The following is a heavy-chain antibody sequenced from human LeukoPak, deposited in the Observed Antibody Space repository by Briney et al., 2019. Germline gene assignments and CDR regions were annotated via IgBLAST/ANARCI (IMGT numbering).Heavy chain of an antibody. Sequence: GGSLRLSCAASGFALSSNYVGWVRQAPGKGLHWVSLLYSDGGTYYADSVKGRFTISRDTSKNTLYLQMNSLRADDTAIYYCARDLYSSGWYGIYWGQGTLVTVSS. CDR2: LYSDGGT. CDR1: GFALSSNY. CDR3: ARDLYSSGWYGIY. J-gene: IGHJ4*02. V-gene: IGHV3-53*01. D-gene: IGHD6-19*01.